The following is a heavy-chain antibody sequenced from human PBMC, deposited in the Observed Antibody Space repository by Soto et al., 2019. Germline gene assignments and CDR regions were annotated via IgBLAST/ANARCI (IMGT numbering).Heavy chain of an antibody. D-gene: IGHD3-10*01. Sequence: QVQLVESGGGVVQPGRSLRLSCAASGFMFSGFGMHWVRQAPGKGLQWAAGISKDGSKKYYADSVKGRFTISRDNSKKTLYLQMNSLRAEDTAVYYCANPSGYYFGLGSHDEASDMWGQGTGVTVFS. CDR2: ISKDGSKK. J-gene: IGHJ3*02. CDR1: GFMFSGFG. V-gene: IGHV3-30*18. CDR3: ANPSGYYFGLGSHDEASDM.